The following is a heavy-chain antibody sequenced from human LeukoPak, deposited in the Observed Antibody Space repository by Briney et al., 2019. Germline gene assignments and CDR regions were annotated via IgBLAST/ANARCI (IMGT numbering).Heavy chain of an antibody. D-gene: IGHD1-26*01. Sequence: GGSLRLSCAASGFTFSSYAMHWVRQAPGKGLEWVAVISYDGSNKYYADSVKGRFTISRDNSKDTLYLQMNSLRAEDTAVYYCARGGSGSYWGQGTLVTVSS. CDR2: ISYDGSNK. CDR1: GFTFSSYA. CDR3: ARGGSGSY. J-gene: IGHJ4*02. V-gene: IGHV3-30-3*01.